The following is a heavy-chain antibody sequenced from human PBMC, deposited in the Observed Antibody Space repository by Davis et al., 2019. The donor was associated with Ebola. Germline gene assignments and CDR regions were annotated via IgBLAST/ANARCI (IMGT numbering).Heavy chain of an antibody. D-gene: IGHD3-3*01. CDR1: GDSVSTAG. Sequence: PSETLSLTCAISGDSVSTAGWNWIRQSPSRGLEWLGRTYYSSQWYKDYAESVRSRMTINPDTSKNQFSLQLNSVTPEDTAVYYCTRGFFRDGFDIWAQGTMITVSS. CDR3: TRGFFRDGFDI. J-gene: IGHJ3*02. V-gene: IGHV6-1*01. CDR2: TYYSSQWYK.